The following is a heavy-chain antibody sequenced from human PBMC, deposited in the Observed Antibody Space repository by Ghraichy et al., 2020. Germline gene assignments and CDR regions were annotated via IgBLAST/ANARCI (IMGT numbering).Heavy chain of an antibody. J-gene: IGHJ4*02. CDR2: SHYSGTT. CDR1: GGSISSGNYY. D-gene: IGHD6-13*01. Sequence: SETLSLTCTVSGGSISSGNYYWSWIRQHPGKGLKWIGYSHYSGTTYYNPSLKSRVIISVDTSKNQVSLRLSSVTAADTAVYYCARAGPGIAAADDFDYWGQGTLVTVSS. V-gene: IGHV4-31*03. CDR3: ARAGPGIAAADDFDY.